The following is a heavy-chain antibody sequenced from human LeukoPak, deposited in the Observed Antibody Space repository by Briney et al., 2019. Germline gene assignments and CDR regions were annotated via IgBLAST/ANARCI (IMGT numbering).Heavy chain of an antibody. D-gene: IGHD2-2*01. CDR2: ISGSGANT. CDR3: AKGVYCSTTSCYGRWFDP. J-gene: IGHJ5*02. CDR1: GFSVSSKY. Sequence: GGSLRLSCAASGFSVSSKYMSWVRQAPGKGLEWVSGISGSGANTYYADSVKGRFIISRDNSKNTLYAQMNSLRAEDTAVYYCAKGVYCSTTSCYGRWFDPWGQGTLVTVSS. V-gene: IGHV3-23*01.